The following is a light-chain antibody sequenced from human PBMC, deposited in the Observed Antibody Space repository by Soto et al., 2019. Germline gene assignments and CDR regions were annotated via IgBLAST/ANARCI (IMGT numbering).Light chain of an antibody. J-gene: IGLJ1*01. Sequence: QSALTQPASVSGSPGQSITISCTGTSSDVGSYNLVSWYQQHPGKAPKLMIYEDNKRPSGVSNRFSGSKSGNTASLTISGLQAEDEADYYCCSYADITTYVFGSGTKVTV. CDR3: CSYADITTYV. V-gene: IGLV2-23*01. CDR1: SSDVGSYNL. CDR2: EDN.